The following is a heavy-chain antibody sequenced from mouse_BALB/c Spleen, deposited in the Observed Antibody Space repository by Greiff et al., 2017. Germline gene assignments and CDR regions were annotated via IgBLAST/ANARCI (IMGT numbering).Heavy chain of an antibody. CDR2: IRNKANGYTT. J-gene: IGHJ2*01. D-gene: IGHD2-1*01. Sequence: EVQLVESGGGLVQPGGSLRLSCATSGFTFTDYYMSWVRQPPGKALEWLGFIRNKANGYTTEYSASVKGRFTISRDNSQSILYLQMNTLRAEDSATYYCARAEEYGNCLDYWGQGTTLTVSS. V-gene: IGHV7-3*02. CDR3: ARAEEYGNCLDY. CDR1: GFTFTDYY.